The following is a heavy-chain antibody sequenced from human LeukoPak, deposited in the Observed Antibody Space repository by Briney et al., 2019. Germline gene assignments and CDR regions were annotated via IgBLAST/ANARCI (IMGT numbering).Heavy chain of an antibody. V-gene: IGHV5-51*01. Sequence: GESLEISCKGYGYSFTNYWIGWVRQMPGKGLEWMGNISPGDSDTRYIPSFQGQFTISADKSITTAYLQWSSLKASDTATYYCAKMGPGALTADAFDIWGQGTTVTVSS. CDR3: AKMGPGALTADAFDI. CDR2: ISPGDSDT. J-gene: IGHJ3*02. D-gene: IGHD1-14*01. CDR1: GYSFTNYW.